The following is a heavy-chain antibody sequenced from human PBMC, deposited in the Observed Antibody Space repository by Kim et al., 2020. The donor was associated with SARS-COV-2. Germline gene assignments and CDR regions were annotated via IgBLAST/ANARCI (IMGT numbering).Heavy chain of an antibody. CDR3: ARLAYYDILTTPDY. D-gene: IGHD3-9*01. Sequence: SPSFQGQVTISADKSISTAYLQWSSLKASDTAMYYCARLAYYDILTTPDYWGQGTLVTVSS. J-gene: IGHJ4*02. V-gene: IGHV5-51*01.